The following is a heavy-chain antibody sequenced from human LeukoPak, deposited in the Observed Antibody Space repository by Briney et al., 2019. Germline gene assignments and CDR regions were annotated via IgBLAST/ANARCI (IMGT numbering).Heavy chain of an antibody. D-gene: IGHD3-3*01. CDR1: GFTFGDYA. Sequence: PSRSLTLSCTASGFTFGDYAMSWVRQAPRQGKGFVGFIRSKPYGGTTEYAASVKGRFTISRDDSKSIAYLQMNSLKTEDTAVYYCTQIWSGSSPTYYWGQGTLVTVSS. CDR2: IRSKPYGGTT. CDR3: TQIWSGSSPTYY. V-gene: IGHV3-49*04. J-gene: IGHJ4*02.